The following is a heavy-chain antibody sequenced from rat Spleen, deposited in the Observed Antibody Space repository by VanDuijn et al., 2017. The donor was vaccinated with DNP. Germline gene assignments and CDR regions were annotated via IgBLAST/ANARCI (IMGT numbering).Heavy chain of an antibody. CDR2: ISYSGRT. CDR3: ARWGDYFDY. V-gene: IGHV3-1*01. CDR1: GFSITSDY. J-gene: IGHJ2*01. Sequence: EVQLQESGPGLVKPSQSLSLTCSVTGFSITSDYWGWIRKFPGNKMAWIGHISYSGRTSHNPSLKSRISITRDTSKNQFFLQLNSVTTEDTATYYCARWGDYFDYWGQGVMVTVSS.